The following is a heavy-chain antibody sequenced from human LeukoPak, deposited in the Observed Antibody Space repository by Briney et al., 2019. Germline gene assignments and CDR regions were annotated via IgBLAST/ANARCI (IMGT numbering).Heavy chain of an antibody. CDR2: ISGGGDKT. V-gene: IGHV3-23*01. D-gene: IGHD3-22*01. CDR1: GFTFSIYA. Sequence: PGGSLRLSCAASGFTFSIYAMSWVRQAPGKRLDWVASISGGGDKTYYADSVKGRFTISRDNSKNTLYLQMNSLRAEDTAVYYCAKSRYYYDSSGYDYWGQGTLVTVSS. CDR3: AKSRYYYDSSGYDY. J-gene: IGHJ4*02.